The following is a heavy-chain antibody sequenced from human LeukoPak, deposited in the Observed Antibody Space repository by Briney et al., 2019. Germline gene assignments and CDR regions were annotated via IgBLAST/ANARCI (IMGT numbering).Heavy chain of an antibody. Sequence: SETLSLTCTVSGGSISSHYWSWIRQPPGKGLEWIGYIYYSGSTNYNPSLKSRVTISVDTSKSQFSLKLSSVTAADTAVYYCARVKGFRELAGQYYVDCGGGGPVAAVS. CDR2: IYYSGST. D-gene: IGHD3-3*01. CDR3: ARVKGFRELAGQYYVDC. J-gene: IGHJ4*02. V-gene: IGHV4-59*11. CDR1: GGSISSHY.